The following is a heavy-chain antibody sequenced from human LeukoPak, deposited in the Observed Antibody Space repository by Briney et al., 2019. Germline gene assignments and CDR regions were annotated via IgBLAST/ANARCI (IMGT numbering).Heavy chain of an antibody. CDR3: AKGPSDIVVSYYGMDV. V-gene: IGHV3-23*01. J-gene: IGHJ6*02. D-gene: IGHD5-12*01. CDR2: ISGGGYST. Sequence: QTGGSLRLSCAASGFTFSSYAMSWVRQAPGKGLEWVSVISGGGYSTYYAASVKGRFTISRDNSKNTLYLQTNSLRAEDTAVYYCAKGPSDIVVSYYGMDVWGQGTTVTVSS. CDR1: GFTFSSYA.